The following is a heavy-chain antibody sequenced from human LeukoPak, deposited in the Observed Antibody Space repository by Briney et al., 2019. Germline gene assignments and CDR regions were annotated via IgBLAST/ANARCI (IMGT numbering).Heavy chain of an antibody. CDR1: GGSISSSSYY. CDR2: IYYSGST. V-gene: IGHV4-39*07. D-gene: IGHD3-9*01. CDR3: ARIPTGGDYDILTGYKPYFDY. Sequence: SETLSLTCTVSGGSISSSSYYWGWLRQPPGKGLEWVGSIYYSGSTYYNPSLKRRVTISVDTSKNQFSLKLSSVTAADTAVYYCARIPTGGDYDILTGYKPYFDYWGQGTLVTVSS. J-gene: IGHJ4*02.